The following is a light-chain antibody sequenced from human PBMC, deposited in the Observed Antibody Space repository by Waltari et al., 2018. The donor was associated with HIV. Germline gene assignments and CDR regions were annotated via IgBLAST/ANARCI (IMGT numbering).Light chain of an antibody. CDR3: SSYAGSYTYV. CDR1: GSDVGSQNS. Sequence: QSALTQPPSASGSPGQSVTISCTATGSDVGSQNSVTWYQHHPGKAPKLIIYEVRKPPSGVPGRFSGSKSGNAASLTVAGLQAEDEADYYCSSYAGSYTYVFGTGTRLTVL. V-gene: IGLV2-8*01. J-gene: IGLJ1*01. CDR2: EVR.